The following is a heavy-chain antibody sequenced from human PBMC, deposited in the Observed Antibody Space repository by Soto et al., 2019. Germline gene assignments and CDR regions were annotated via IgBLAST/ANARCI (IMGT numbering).Heavy chain of an antibody. CDR1: GYSFTGYY. D-gene: IGHD1-26*01. V-gene: IGHV1-2*02. Sequence: QVQLVQSGAEVKTPGASVKVSCKASGYSFTGYYMHWVRQAPGQGLEWMGWIIPHSGETNYAQKFQARVTLARDTSISTAYMQLSGLTSDDTAVYYCGRETDDFTTGAHDLWCQGTVVTVSS. J-gene: IGHJ5*02. CDR2: IIPHSGET. CDR3: GRETDDFTTGAHDL.